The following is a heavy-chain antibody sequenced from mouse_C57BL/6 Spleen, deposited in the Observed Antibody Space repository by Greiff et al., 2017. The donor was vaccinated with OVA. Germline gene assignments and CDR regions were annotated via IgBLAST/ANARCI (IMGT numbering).Heavy chain of an antibody. D-gene: IGHD1-1*01. CDR2: IDPSDSYT. CDR3: ASGYYGSSYAYYFDY. J-gene: IGHJ2*01. Sequence: QVQLQQPGAELVKPGASVKLSCKASGYTFTSYWMQWVKQRPGQGLEWIGEIDPSDSYTNYNQKFKGKATLTVDTSSSTAYMQLSSLTSEDSAVYYGASGYYGSSYAYYFDYWGKGTTLTVSS. CDR1: GYTFTSYW. V-gene: IGHV1-50*01.